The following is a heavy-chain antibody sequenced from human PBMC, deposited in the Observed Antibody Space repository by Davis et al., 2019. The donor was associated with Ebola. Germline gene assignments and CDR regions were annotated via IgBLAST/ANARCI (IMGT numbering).Heavy chain of an antibody. CDR1: GYIFTNYW. J-gene: IGHJ3*02. D-gene: IGHD6-19*01. V-gene: IGHV5-51*01. CDR2: IYPGDSDT. Sequence: GESLKISCKGSGYIFTNYWIGWVRQMPGKGLEWMGIIYPGDSDTRYSPSFQGQVTISADKSISTAYLQWSSLKASDTAMYYCARQVAVAGTGAFDIWGQGTMVTVSS. CDR3: ARQVAVAGTGAFDI.